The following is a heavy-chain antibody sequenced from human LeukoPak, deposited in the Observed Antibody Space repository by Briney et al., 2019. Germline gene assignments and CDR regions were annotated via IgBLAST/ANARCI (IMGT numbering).Heavy chain of an antibody. J-gene: IGHJ4*02. CDR1: GFTFSSYA. Sequence: QPGRALRLSCAASGFTFSSYAMHWVRQAPGKGLEWVAVISYDGSNKYYADSVKGRFTISRDNSKNTLYLQMNSLRAEDTAVYYCARDPGVQYSDYWGQGTLVTVSS. V-gene: IGHV3-30*04. CDR3: ARDPGVQYSDY. CDR2: ISYDGSNK. D-gene: IGHD3-10*01.